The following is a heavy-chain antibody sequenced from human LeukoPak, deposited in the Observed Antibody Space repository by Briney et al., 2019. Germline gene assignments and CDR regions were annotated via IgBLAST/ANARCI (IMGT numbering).Heavy chain of an antibody. D-gene: IGHD3-3*01. Sequence: GGSLRLSCAASGFTFSSYAMHWVRQAPGKGLEYVSAISSNGGSTYYANSVKGRFTISRDNSKNKLYLQMGSLRAEDMAVYYCARDPLEDYDFWSGSFDYWGQGTLVTVSS. J-gene: IGHJ4*02. CDR2: ISSNGGST. CDR3: ARDPLEDYDFWSGSFDY. V-gene: IGHV3-64*01. CDR1: GFTFSSYA.